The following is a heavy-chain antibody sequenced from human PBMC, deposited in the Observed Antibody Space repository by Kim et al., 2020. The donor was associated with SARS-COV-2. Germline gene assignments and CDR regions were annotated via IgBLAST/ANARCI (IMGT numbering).Heavy chain of an antibody. J-gene: IGHJ6*02. CDR3: AKEITAGSLEDDFWSGYYSLLPGGMDV. CDR2: ISGSGGST. Sequence: GGSLRLSCAASGFTFSSYAMSWVRQAPGKGLEWVSAISGSGGSTYYADSVKGRFTISRDNSKNTLYLQMNSLRAEDTAVYYCAKEITAGSLEDDFWSGYYSLLPGGMDVWGQGTTVTVSS. V-gene: IGHV3-23*01. CDR1: GFTFSSYA. D-gene: IGHD3-3*01.